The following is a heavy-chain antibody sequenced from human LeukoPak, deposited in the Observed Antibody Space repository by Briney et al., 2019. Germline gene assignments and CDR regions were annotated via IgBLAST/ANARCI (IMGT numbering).Heavy chain of an antibody. CDR1: GGSFSGYY. D-gene: IGHD1-26*01. V-gene: IGHV3-11*04. CDR3: ARATRGVGSNFDY. J-gene: IGHJ4*02. CDR2: ISSSGATK. Sequence: LSLTCAVYGGSFSGYYWSWIRQPPGKGLEWVSYISSSGATKYYADSVKGRFTISRDNAKDSLYLQMNSLRAEDTAVYYCARATRGVGSNFDYWGQGTLVTVSS.